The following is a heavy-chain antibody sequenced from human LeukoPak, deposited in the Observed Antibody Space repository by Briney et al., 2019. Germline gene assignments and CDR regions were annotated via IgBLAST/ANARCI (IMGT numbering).Heavy chain of an antibody. J-gene: IGHJ4*02. CDR3: ARGLTMIVVAAFDY. V-gene: IGHV4-38-2*02. Sequence: PSETLSLTCTVSGGSISGYYWSWIRQPPGKGLEWIGSIYHSGSTYYNPSLKSRVTISVDTSKNQFSLKLSSVTAADTAVYYCARGLTMIVVAAFDYWGQGTLVTVSS. CDR1: GGSISGYY. CDR2: IYHSGST. D-gene: IGHD3-22*01.